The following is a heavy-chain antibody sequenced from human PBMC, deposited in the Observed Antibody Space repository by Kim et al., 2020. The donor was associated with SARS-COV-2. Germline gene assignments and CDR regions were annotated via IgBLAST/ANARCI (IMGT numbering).Heavy chain of an antibody. V-gene: IGHV1-2*02. CDR3: ARVWFGEPPFDY. D-gene: IGHD3-10*01. J-gene: IGHJ4*02. Sequence: YAQKFQGRVPMTRDTSISTAYMELSRLRSDDTAVYYCARVWFGEPPFDYWGQGTLVTVSS.